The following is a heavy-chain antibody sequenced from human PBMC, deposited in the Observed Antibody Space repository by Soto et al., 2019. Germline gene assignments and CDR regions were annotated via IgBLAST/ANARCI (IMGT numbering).Heavy chain of an antibody. Sequence: QLQLQESGPGLVEPSETLSLTCTVSCDSVTISDYYWGWIRQPPGKGLEWIGSIHYSGSTLYNPSLKSRVTISGDTSKKQFSLKLTSVTAADAAVYYCAAHDSGGYYAEYWGQGTLVTVSA. CDR2: IHYSGST. V-gene: IGHV4-39*01. J-gene: IGHJ4*02. D-gene: IGHD3-22*01. CDR1: CDSVTISDYY. CDR3: AAHDSGGYYAEY.